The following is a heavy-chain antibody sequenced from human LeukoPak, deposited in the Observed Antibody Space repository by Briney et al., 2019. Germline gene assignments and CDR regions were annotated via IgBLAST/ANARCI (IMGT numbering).Heavy chain of an antibody. J-gene: IGHJ4*02. V-gene: IGHV4-38-2*01. CDR2: IFHSGNS. Sequence: SETLSLTCAVSSYSISSGSYWGWIRQSPGKGLEWVGSIFHSGNSYYNPSLKSRLTMSVDTSKNQFSLKLTSVTAADTALYYCARVTYVDDMLYQYFDYWGQGILVTVSS. CDR3: ARVTYVDDMLYQYFDY. CDR1: SYSISSGSY. D-gene: IGHD4-17*01.